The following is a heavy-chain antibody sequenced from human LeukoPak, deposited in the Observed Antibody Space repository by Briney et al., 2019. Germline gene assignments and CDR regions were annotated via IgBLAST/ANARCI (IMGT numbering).Heavy chain of an antibody. CDR3: AKGGSYCSGPRCYLHGYFDY. J-gene: IGHJ4*02. D-gene: IGHD2-2*01. CDR2: IYSGGTT. V-gene: IGHV3-66*01. Sequence: GGSLILSCVASGFIVNTTYMTWVRQAPGKGLEWVSVIYSGGTTYYADSVKGRFIISRDNSRNTLYLQMSSLRAQDTAVYYCAKGGSYCSGPRCYLHGYFDYWGQGTRVTVSS. CDR1: GFIVNTTY.